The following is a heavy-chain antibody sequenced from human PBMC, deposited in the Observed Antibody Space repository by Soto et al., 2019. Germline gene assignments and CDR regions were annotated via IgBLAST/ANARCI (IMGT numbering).Heavy chain of an antibody. V-gene: IGHV3-30*18. CDR2: ISYDGSKK. CDR1: GFTFSSYG. Sequence: QVQLVESGGGEVQPGRSLRLSCAASGFTFSSYGMHWVRQAPGKGLEWVALISYDGSKKYYADSVKGRFTISRDNSKNTQYLQMNSLRAEDTAVYYCAKVEGDTVWGYYGMDVCGQGTTVTVSS. D-gene: IGHD3-16*01. CDR3: AKVEGDTVWGYYGMDV. J-gene: IGHJ6*02.